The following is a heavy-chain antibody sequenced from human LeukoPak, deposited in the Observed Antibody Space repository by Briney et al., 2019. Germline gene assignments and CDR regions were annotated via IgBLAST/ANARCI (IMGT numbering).Heavy chain of an antibody. CDR3: ARELYGDLDY. CDR1: GGSISSYY. V-gene: IGHV4-59*01. Sequence: SETLSLTCTVSGGSISSYYWSWIRQPPGKGLEWIGYIYYSGSTNYNPSLKSRVTISVDTSKNQFSLKLSSVTAADTAVYYCARELYGDLDYWGQGTLVTVYS. J-gene: IGHJ4*02. CDR2: IYYSGST. D-gene: IGHD4-17*01.